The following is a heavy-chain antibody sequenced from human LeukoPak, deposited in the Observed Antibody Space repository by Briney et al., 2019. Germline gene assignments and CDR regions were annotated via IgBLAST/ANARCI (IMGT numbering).Heavy chain of an antibody. V-gene: IGHV4-39*07. CDR2: IYYSGST. CDR1: GGSISSSSYY. D-gene: IGHD3-10*01. Sequence: SETLSLTCTVSGGSISSSSYYWGWIRQPPGKGLEWIGSIYYSGSTYYNPSLKSRVTISVDTSKNQFSLKLSSVTAADTAVYYCARKRGPSGGYFQHWGQGTLVTVSS. J-gene: IGHJ1*01. CDR3: ARKRGPSGGYFQH.